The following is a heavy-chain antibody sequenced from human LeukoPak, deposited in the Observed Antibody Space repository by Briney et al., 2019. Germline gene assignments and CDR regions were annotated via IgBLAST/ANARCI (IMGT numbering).Heavy chain of an antibody. CDR1: GGSISSSSYY. D-gene: IGHD1-26*01. Sequence: SETLSLTCTVSGGSISSSSYYWGWIRQPPGKGLELIGSIYYSGSPFYNPSLKSRVTISVDTSKNQFSLKLSSVTAADTAVYYCARDGTSRPDGSYSFDYWGQGTLVTVSS. V-gene: IGHV4-39*07. J-gene: IGHJ4*02. CDR3: ARDGTSRPDGSYSFDY. CDR2: IYYSGSP.